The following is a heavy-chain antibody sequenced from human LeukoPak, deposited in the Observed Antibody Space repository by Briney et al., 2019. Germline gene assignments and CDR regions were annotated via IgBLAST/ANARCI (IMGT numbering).Heavy chain of an antibody. CDR1: GFTFSDAW. J-gene: IGHJ4*02. V-gene: IGHV3-15*01. D-gene: IGHD6-19*01. Sequence: GGSLRLSCVASGFTFSDAWMSWVRQAPGKGLEWVGRILTTASGGATAYAAPVKGRFTISRDDSQNMLSLQMNSLRTEDTAVYYCITGLGKTDFDSWGQGTLVTVSS. CDR3: ITGLGKTDFDS. CDR2: ILTTASGGAT.